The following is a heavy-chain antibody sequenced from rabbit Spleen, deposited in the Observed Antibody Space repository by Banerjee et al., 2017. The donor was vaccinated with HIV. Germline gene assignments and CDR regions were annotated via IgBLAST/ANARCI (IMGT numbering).Heavy chain of an antibody. J-gene: IGHJ4*01. CDR2: VDAGNSGST. CDR1: GFSFSSNSW. D-gene: IGHD2-1*01. Sequence: EESGGDLVKPEGSLTLTCTASGFSFSSNSWICWVRQAPGKGLEWIGCVDAGNSGSTYYASWAKGRFTISKTSSTTVTLQMASLTAADTATYFCARANGDSPGASDFNLWGQGTLVTVS. CDR3: ARANGDSPGASDFNL. V-gene: IGHV1S45*01.